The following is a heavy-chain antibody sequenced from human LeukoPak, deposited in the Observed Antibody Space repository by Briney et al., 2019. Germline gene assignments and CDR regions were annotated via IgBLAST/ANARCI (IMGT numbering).Heavy chain of an antibody. V-gene: IGHV4-4*07. D-gene: IGHD2-2*01. Sequence: PSETLSLTCAVSGYSISNNHYWGWIRPPAGKGLEWIGRIYTSGSTNYNPSLKSRVTMSVDTSKNQFSLKLSSVTAADTAVYYCARESTTTWGGRFDPWGQGTQVTVFS. CDR1: GYSISNNHY. J-gene: IGHJ5*02. CDR3: ARESTTTWGGRFDP. CDR2: IYTSGST.